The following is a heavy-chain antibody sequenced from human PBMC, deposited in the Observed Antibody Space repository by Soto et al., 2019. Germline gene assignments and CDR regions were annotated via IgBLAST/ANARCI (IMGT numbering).Heavy chain of an antibody. CDR3: ARQMEPIGLLWFGGLSQGGTPDDAFDI. J-gene: IGHJ3*02. Sequence: QLQLQESGPGLVKPSETLSLTCTVSGGSISSSSYYWGWIRQPPGKGLEWIGSIYYSGSTYYNPSLKSRVTLSVDTSKNQFSLKLSSVTAADTAVYYCARQMEPIGLLWFGGLSQGGTPDDAFDIWGQGTMVTVSS. CDR2: IYYSGST. CDR1: GGSISSSSYY. V-gene: IGHV4-39*01. D-gene: IGHD3-10*01.